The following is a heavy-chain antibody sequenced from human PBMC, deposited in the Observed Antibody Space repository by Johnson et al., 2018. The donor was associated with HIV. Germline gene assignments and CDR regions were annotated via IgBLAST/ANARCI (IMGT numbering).Heavy chain of an antibody. Sequence: QVQLVESGGGVVQPGRSLRLSCAASGFTFSSYAMHWVRQAPGKGLEWVAVISYDGSNKYYADSVKGRFTISQDNSKNTLYLKMNSLRTEDTYVYYCAIVYYNIVTGYYYDAFDIWGQGTMVTVSS. CDR1: GFTFSSYA. V-gene: IGHV3-30-3*01. D-gene: IGHD3-9*01. CDR2: ISYDGSNK. CDR3: AIVYYNIVTGYYYDAFDI. J-gene: IGHJ3*02.